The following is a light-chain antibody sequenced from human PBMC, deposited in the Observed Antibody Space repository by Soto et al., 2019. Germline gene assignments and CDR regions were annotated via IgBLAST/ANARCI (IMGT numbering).Light chain of an antibody. V-gene: IGKV3-20*01. CDR1: QSVSSSY. CDR2: GAS. Sequence: EIVLTQSPGTLSLSPGERATLSCRASQSVSSSYSAWYQQKPGQAPRLLIYGASSRATGIPDRFSGSGSGTAFTLTISSLEPEDFAVYYCQQSGSSPLFTFGPGTKVDIK. CDR3: QQSGSSPLFT. J-gene: IGKJ3*01.